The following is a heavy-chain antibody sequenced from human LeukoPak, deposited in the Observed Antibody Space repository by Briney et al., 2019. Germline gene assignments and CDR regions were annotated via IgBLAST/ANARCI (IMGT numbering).Heavy chain of an antibody. V-gene: IGHV3-21*01. CDR3: ARDGWDYDILTGYYDVDNWFDP. D-gene: IGHD3-9*01. J-gene: IGHJ5*02. CDR2: ISSSSSYI. Sequence: GGTLRLSCAASGFTFNTYAMNWVRQAPGKGLEWVSSISSSSSYIYYADSVKGRFTISRDNAKNSLYLQMNSLRAEDTAVYYCARDGWDYDILTGYYDVDNWFDPWGQGTLVTVSS. CDR1: GFTFNTYA.